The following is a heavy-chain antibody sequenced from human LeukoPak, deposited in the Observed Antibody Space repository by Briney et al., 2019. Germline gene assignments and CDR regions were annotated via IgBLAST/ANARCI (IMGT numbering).Heavy chain of an antibody. CDR1: GGSTSSYY. CDR3: ARAHSIASYYYGVDV. D-gene: IGHD2/OR15-2a*01. V-gene: IGHV4-4*07. CDR2: LYAGGTT. Sequence: SETLSLTCTVSGGSTSSYYWSWIRQPAGGGLEWIRRLYAGGTTNTHPSPTHYNPSLRTRVTMSVDTSKNQFSLKMTSVTAADTAVYYCARAHSIASYYYGVDVWGQGTTVTVSS. J-gene: IGHJ6*02.